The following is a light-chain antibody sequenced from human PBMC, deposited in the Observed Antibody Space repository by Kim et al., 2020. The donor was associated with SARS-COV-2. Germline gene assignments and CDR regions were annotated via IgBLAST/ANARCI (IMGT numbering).Light chain of an antibody. CDR2: AAS. V-gene: IGKV1D-12*01. CDR1: QGISSW. J-gene: IGKJ4*01. Sequence: GSGGDRVPITCRATQGISSWLAWYQQKPGKATKLLIYAASTLQSGVPARFSGSGAGTDFTLTISSLQPEDFATYYCQQANSFTLTFGGGTKVEIK. CDR3: QQANSFTLT.